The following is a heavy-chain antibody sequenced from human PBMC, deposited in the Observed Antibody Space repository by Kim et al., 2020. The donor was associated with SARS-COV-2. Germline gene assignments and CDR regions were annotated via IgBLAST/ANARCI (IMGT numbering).Heavy chain of an antibody. CDR3: VRKPSN. CDR1: GFSFSDYY. J-gene: IGHJ4*02. CDR2: IKSDGRSI. Sequence: WGSLRLSCAASGFSFSDYYMSWIRQAPGKGLEWVAYIKSDGRSIKYADSVNCRFTISRDNAKKSLYLQMNSLTPEDTAVYYCVRKPSNWGQGTLVTVSS. V-gene: IGHV3-11*01.